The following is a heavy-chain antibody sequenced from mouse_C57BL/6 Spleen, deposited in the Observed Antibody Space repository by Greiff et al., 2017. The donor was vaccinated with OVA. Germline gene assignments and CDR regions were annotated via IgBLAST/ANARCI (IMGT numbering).Heavy chain of an antibody. V-gene: IGHV1-64*01. J-gene: IGHJ3*01. CDR1: GYTFTSYW. D-gene: IGHD4-1*01. CDR3: ARRGANWDSWFAY. CDR2: IHPNSGST. Sequence: QVQLKQPGAELVKPGASVKLSCKASGYTFTSYWMHWVKQRPGQGLEWIGMIHPNSGSTNYNEKFKSKATLTVDKSSSTAYMQLSSLTSEDSAVYYCARRGANWDSWFAYWGQGTLVTVSA.